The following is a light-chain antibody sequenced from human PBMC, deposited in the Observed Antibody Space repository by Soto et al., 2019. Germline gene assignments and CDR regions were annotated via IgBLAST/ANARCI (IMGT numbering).Light chain of an antibody. Sequence: DLQMTQSPSFVSASVGDRVTITCRASQDISTWLAWYQQKPGRAPNLLIYTASSLQSGGPSRFSGSGSGTDLTLTISSLQPEDFATYYCQQANSFPYSFGQGTKLEIK. J-gene: IGKJ2*01. CDR1: QDISTW. CDR3: QQANSFPYS. V-gene: IGKV1-12*01. CDR2: TAS.